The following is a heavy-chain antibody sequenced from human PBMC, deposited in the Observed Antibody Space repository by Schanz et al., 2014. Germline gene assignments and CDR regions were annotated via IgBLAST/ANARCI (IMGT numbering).Heavy chain of an antibody. CDR3: ARDVYRSGRPFDL. CDR1: GFTFTDYY. Sequence: DWPGGSLRLSCAASGFTFTDYYISWIRQAPGMGLEWVSYISHNTFYTDYADSVKGRFTISRDNAKNSVYLQMNTLRAEDTAIYFCARDVYRSGRPFDLWGQGTLVTVSS. D-gene: IGHD5-18*01. J-gene: IGHJ5*02. CDR2: ISHNTFYT. V-gene: IGHV3-11*06.